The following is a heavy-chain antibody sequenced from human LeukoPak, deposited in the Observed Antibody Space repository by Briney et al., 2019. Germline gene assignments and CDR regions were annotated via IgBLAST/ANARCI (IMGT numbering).Heavy chain of an antibody. CDR1: GGSISSSNW. V-gene: IGHV4-4*02. Sequence: QPSGTLSPSCAVSGGSISSSNWWSWVRQPPGKGLEWIGEIYHSGSTNYNPSLKSRVTISVDTSKNQFSLKLSSVTAADTAVYYCARSPNSGIAADHWFDPWGQGTLVTVSS. CDR2: IYHSGST. D-gene: IGHD6-13*01. CDR3: ARSPNSGIAADHWFDP. J-gene: IGHJ5*02.